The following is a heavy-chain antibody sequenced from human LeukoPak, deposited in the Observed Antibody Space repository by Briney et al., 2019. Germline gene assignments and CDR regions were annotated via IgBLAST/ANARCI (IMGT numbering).Heavy chain of an antibody. J-gene: IGHJ3*02. CDR1: GGSISSDY. CDR3: ARGRLQSVRAFDI. Sequence: SETLSLTCTGSGGSISSDYWSWIRQPAGKGLEWIGRIYTSGSTNYNPSLKSRVTMSVDTSKNQFSLKLSSVTAADTAVYYCARGRLQSVRAFDIWGQGTMVTVSS. D-gene: IGHD4-11*01. V-gene: IGHV4-4*07. CDR2: IYTSGST.